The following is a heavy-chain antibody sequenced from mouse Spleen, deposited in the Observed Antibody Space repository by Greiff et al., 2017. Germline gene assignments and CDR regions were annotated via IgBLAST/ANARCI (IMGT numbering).Heavy chain of an antibody. J-gene: IGHJ1*01. CDR3: ARDRGGYFDV. CDR1: GFTFSDYY. Sequence: EVMLVESEGGLVQPGSSMKLSCTASGFTFSDYYMAWVRQVPEKGLEWVANINYDGSSTYYLDSLKSRFIISRDNAKNILYLQMSSLKSEDTATYYCARDRGGYFDVWGAGTTVTVSS. CDR2: INYDGSST. V-gene: IGHV5-16*01. D-gene: IGHD3-3*01.